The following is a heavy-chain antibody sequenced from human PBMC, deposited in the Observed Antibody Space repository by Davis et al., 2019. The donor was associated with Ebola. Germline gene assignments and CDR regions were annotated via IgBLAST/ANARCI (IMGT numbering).Heavy chain of an antibody. V-gene: IGHV1-2*02. Sequence: ASVKVSCKASGYTFTSYYMHWVRQAPGQGHEWMGWINPNSGGTNYAQKFQGRVTMTRDTSISTAYMELSRLRSDDTAVYYCARGWLAARSYYYYGMDVWGQGTTVTVSS. CDR3: ARGWLAARSYYYYGMDV. CDR1: GYTFTSYY. J-gene: IGHJ6*02. CDR2: INPNSGGT. D-gene: IGHD6-6*01.